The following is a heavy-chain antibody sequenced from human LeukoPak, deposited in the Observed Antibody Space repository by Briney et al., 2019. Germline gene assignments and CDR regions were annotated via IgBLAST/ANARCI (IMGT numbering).Heavy chain of an antibody. V-gene: IGHV3-21*01. CDR2: ISRSSTYI. D-gene: IGHD1-26*01. Sequence: GGSLRLSCAASGFTFSSYSMNWVRQAPGKGLEWVSTISRSSTYIYYAVSLRGRITISRDNAKNSVYLQMNSLRAEDTAVYYCTRDHSLRDPNAFDIWGQGTMVTVSS. CDR1: GFTFSSYS. CDR3: TRDHSLRDPNAFDI. J-gene: IGHJ3*02.